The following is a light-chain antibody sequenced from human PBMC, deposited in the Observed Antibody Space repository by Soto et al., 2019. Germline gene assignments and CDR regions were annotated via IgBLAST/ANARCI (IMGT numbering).Light chain of an antibody. CDR1: QSLRSTS. CDR2: GAS. V-gene: IGKV3-20*01. CDR3: QQYDSSPRT. J-gene: IGKJ1*01. Sequence: PGELATLSCRASQSLRSTSLALYQQKPGQAPRLLISGASTRAADIPDRFSGSGSGTDFTLTIGRLEPEDLAVYYCQQYDSSPRTFGQGTKVDIK.